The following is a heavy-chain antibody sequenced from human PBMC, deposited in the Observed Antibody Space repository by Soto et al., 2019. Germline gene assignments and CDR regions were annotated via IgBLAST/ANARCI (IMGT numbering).Heavy chain of an antibody. D-gene: IGHD6-19*01. CDR3: ATSIAVAGAIDY. CDR1: GFTFSSYG. V-gene: IGHV3-33*01. Sequence: QVQLVESGGGVVQPGRSLRLSCAASGFTFSSYGMHWVRQAPGKGLEWVAVIWYDGSNKYYADSVKGRFTISRDNSKNTLYLQMNSLRAEDTAVYYCATSIAVAGAIDYWGHGTLVTVSS. J-gene: IGHJ4*01. CDR2: IWYDGSNK.